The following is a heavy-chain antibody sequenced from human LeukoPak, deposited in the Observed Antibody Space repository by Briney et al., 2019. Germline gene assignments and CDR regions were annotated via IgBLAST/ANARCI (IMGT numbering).Heavy chain of an antibody. CDR2: ISYEGNNK. CDR3: AKDRSIAAAGHFDY. V-gene: IGHV3-30*18. Sequence: GRFLRLSCAASGFTFSSYDMHWVLQAPGKGLECVAVISYEGNNKYYPESVKGRFTIPRDNSKNTLYLQMNSLRAEDTAVYCCAKDRSIAAAGHFDYWGQGTMVTVSS. J-gene: IGHJ4*02. D-gene: IGHD6-13*01. CDR1: GFTFSSYD.